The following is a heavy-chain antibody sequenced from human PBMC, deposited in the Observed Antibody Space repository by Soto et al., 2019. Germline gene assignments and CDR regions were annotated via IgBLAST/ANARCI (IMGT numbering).Heavy chain of an antibody. CDR3: ARDNVDYYDSSGKPLLDY. CDR1: GYTFTSYG. Sequence: QVQLVQSGAEVKKPGASVKVSCKASGYTFTSYGISWVRQAPGQGLEWMGWISAYNGNTNYAQKRQGRVTMTTDTSTSTAYMELRSLRSDDTAVYYCARDNVDYYDSSGKPLLDYWGQGTLVTVSS. D-gene: IGHD3-22*01. J-gene: IGHJ4*02. CDR2: ISAYNGNT. V-gene: IGHV1-18*01.